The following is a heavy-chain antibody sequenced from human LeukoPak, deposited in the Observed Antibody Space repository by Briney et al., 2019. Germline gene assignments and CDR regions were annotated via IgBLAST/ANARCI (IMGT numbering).Heavy chain of an antibody. CDR3: ARARTHLRYCSGGSCYFDY. J-gene: IGHJ4*02. CDR2: ISSSSSYI. Sequence: PGGSLRLSCAASGFTFSSYSMNWVRQAPGKGLEWVSSISSSSSYIYYADSVKGRFTISRDNAKNSLYLQMNSLRDEDTAVYYCARARTHLRYCSGGSCYFDYWGQGTLVTVSS. CDR1: GFTFSSYS. D-gene: IGHD2-15*01. V-gene: IGHV3-21*01.